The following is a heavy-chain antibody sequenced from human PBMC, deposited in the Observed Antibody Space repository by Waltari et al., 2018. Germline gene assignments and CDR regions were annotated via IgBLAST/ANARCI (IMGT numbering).Heavy chain of an antibody. D-gene: IGHD2-2*03. J-gene: IGHJ4*02. CDR2: IYHDGST. CDR3: SRQVLGYCTSAACRRLES. V-gene: IGHV4-38-2*01. Sequence: QVQLKESGPGLLKASETLSLTWDVSGYAINSGFYWGWIRPPPGKGLEWIATIYHDGSTFYNPSLTSRVSTSMDTSKNQFSLTLKSVTAADTAVYYCSRQVLGYCTSAACRRLESWGQGTLVTVSS. CDR1: GYAINSGFY.